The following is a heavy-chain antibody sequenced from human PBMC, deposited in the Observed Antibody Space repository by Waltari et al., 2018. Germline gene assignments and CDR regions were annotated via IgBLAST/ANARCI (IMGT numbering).Heavy chain of an antibody. CDR2: IWYDGSNK. Sequence: QVQLVESGGGVVQPGRSLRLSCAASGFTFSSYGMHWVRQAPGKGLEWVAVIWYDGSNKYYADSVKGRFTISRDNSKNTLYLQMNSLRAEDTAVYYCARPYSRERGSSPHVDYWGQGTL. V-gene: IGHV3-33*01. CDR1: GFTFSSYG. J-gene: IGHJ4*02. D-gene: IGHD6-13*01. CDR3: ARPYSRERGSSPHVDY.